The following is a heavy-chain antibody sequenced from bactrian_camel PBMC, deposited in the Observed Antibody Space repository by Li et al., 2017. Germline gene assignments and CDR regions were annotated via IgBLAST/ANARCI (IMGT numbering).Heavy chain of an antibody. V-gene: IGHV3S53*01. CDR1: GYSVSKGY. Sequence: VQLVESGGGSVQVGGSLTLSCEAYGYSVSKGYMAWFRQAPGKEREGVGCIDTGENTRYADSVKGRFTISKDNAKNTLYLQMNSLKPEDTAMYYCAADEYNLGLARSYTYWGQGTQVTVS. D-gene: IGHD5*01. J-gene: IGHJ4*01. CDR2: IDTGENT. CDR3: AADEYNLGLARSYTY.